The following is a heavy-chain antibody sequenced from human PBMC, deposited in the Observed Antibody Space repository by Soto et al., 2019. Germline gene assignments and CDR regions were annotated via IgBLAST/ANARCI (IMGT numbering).Heavy chain of an antibody. V-gene: IGHV4-39*01. CDR3: ARSGDIVLVPAALEFDY. CDR1: GGSISSSSYY. CDR2: IYYSGST. J-gene: IGHJ4*01. D-gene: IGHD2-2*01. Sequence: SETLSLTCTVSGGSISSSSYYWGWIRQPPGKGLEWIGSIYYSGSTYYNPSLKSRVTISVDTSKNQFSLKLSSVTAADTAVYYCARSGDIVLVPAALEFDYWGRGTLVTVSS.